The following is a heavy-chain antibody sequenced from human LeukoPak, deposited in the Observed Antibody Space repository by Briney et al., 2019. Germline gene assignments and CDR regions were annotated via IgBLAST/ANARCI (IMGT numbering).Heavy chain of an antibody. J-gene: IGHJ4*02. CDR3: ASFHYDILTGYYFDY. CDR2: INPNSGGT. D-gene: IGHD3-9*01. Sequence: ASVKVSCKASGYTFTSYGISWVRQAPGQGLEWMGWINPNSGGTNYAQKFQGRVTMTRDTSISTAYMELSRLRSDDTAVYYCASFHYDILTGYYFDYWGQGTLVTVSS. V-gene: IGHV1-2*02. CDR1: GYTFTSYG.